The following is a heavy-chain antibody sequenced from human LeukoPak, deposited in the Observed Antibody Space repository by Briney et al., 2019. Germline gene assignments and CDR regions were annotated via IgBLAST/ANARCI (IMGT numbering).Heavy chain of an antibody. V-gene: IGHV1-2*02. CDR3: ARGYSNYVFGYYMDV. CDR1: GYTFTDHY. D-gene: IGHD4-11*01. Sequence: ALVKVSCKASGYTFTDHYIHWVRQAPGQGFEWTGWIKPNNGDTNYAHKFQDRVTMTRDTSITTVYMELTRLKSRDTGVFYCARGYSNYVFGYYMDVWGKGTTVTVSS. J-gene: IGHJ6*03. CDR2: IKPNNGDT.